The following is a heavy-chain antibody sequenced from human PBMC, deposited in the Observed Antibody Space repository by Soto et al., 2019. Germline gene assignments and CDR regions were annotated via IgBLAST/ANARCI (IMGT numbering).Heavy chain of an antibody. CDR2: IKSKTDGGTT. CDR1: GFTFSNAW. V-gene: IGHV3-15*01. D-gene: IGHD3-22*01. J-gene: IGHJ4*02. CDR3: TTDLGLYYDSSGYYYFDY. Sequence: GGSLRLSCAASGFTFSNAWMSWVRQAPGKGLEWVGRIKSKTDGGTTDYAAPVKGRFTISRDDSKNTLYLQMNSLKTEDLAVYYCTTDLGLYYDSSGYYYFDYWGQGTLVTVSS.